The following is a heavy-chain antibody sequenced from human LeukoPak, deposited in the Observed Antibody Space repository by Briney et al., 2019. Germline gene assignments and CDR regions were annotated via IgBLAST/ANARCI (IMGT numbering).Heavy chain of an antibody. Sequence: GASVMVSCKASGYTFTGYYMHWVRQAPGQGLEWMGWINPNSGGTNYAQKFQGRVTMTRDTSISTAYMELSRLRSDDTAVYYCARGYVVAAAGGGNNWFDPWGQGTLVTVSS. CDR1: GYTFTGYY. V-gene: IGHV1-2*02. D-gene: IGHD6-13*01. CDR2: INPNSGGT. J-gene: IGHJ5*02. CDR3: ARGYVVAAAGGGNNWFDP.